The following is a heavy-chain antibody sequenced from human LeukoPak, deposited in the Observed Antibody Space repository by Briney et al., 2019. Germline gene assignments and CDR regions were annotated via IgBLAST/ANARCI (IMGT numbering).Heavy chain of an antibody. J-gene: IGHJ6*02. CDR2: INGNGGTT. CDR1: GYDFINYY. Sequence: GASVKVSCKASGYDFINYYMHWVRQAPGQGLEWMGIINGNGGTTTYAQKFQCRVSMTWDTSTSTGYMELTSLRSEDTAVYYCAREIPQGMDVWGQGTTVTVSS. CDR3: AREIPQGMDV. V-gene: IGHV1-46*01.